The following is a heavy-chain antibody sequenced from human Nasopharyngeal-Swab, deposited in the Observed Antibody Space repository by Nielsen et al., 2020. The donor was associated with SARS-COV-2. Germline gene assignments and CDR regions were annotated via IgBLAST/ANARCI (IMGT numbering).Heavy chain of an antibody. J-gene: IGHJ4*02. CDR3: AKAPRVNDPVDY. V-gene: IGHV3-33*06. D-gene: IGHD2-21*01. Sequence: GESLKISCAASGFSFGSHGMHWVRQAPGKGLEWVALIWYDGSNKYYADSVKGRFTISRDNSKNTLYLQMNSLRAEDTAAYYCAKAPRVNDPVDYWGQGTLVTVSS. CDR2: IWYDGSNK. CDR1: GFSFGSHG.